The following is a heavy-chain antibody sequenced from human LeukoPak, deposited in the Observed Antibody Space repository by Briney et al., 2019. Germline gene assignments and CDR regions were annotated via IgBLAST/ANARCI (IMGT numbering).Heavy chain of an antibody. D-gene: IGHD4-11*01. V-gene: IGHV3-66*02. Sequence: GGSLRLSCAASGFTVSSNYMSWVRQAPGKGLGWVSVIYSGGSTYYADSVKGRFTISRDNSKNTLYLQMNSLRAEDTAVYYCARVTTVTTVGYWGQGTLVTVSS. J-gene: IGHJ4*02. CDR3: ARVTTVTTVGY. CDR2: IYSGGST. CDR1: GFTVSSNY.